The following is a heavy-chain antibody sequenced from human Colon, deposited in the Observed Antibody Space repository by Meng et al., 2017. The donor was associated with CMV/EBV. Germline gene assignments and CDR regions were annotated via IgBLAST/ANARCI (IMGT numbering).Heavy chain of an antibody. CDR2: IYHSGST. V-gene: IGHV4-4*02. J-gene: IGHJ5*02. CDR1: SISSSNW. Sequence: SISSSNWWSWVRQPPRKGLEWIGEIYHSGSTNYNPSLKSRVTISVDKSKNQFSLKLSSVTAADTAVYYCARAKIVVVVAATLSSFDPWGQGTLVTVSS. CDR3: ARAKIVVVVAATLSSFDP. D-gene: IGHD2-15*01.